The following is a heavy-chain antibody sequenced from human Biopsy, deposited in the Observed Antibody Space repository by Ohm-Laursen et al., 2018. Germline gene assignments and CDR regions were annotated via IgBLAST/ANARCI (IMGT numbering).Heavy chain of an antibody. CDR1: GFTFSSYA. V-gene: IGHV3-23*01. D-gene: IGHD4-17*01. CDR3: ASDLNGDPSAFDY. CDR2: IYTGGTT. J-gene: IGHJ4*02. Sequence: SLRLSCAASGFTFSSYAMNWVRQAPGKGLEWVSVIYTGGTTYYSDSVKGRFTITRDNSKNILSLQMNSLRAADTAIYYCASDLNGDPSAFDYWGQGTPVTVSS.